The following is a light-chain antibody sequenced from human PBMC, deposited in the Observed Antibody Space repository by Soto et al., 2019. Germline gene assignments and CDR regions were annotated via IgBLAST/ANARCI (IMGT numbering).Light chain of an antibody. J-gene: IGKJ1*01. Sequence: EIVLTQSPGTLSLSPGERATLSCRASQSVSSNYLAWYQQKPGQAPRLLIYGASSRATGIPDRFSGSGSGTDFTLTINRLEPEDFAVYYCQQYGTSQWTFGQGTKVDIK. CDR1: QSVSSNY. CDR2: GAS. V-gene: IGKV3-20*01. CDR3: QQYGTSQWT.